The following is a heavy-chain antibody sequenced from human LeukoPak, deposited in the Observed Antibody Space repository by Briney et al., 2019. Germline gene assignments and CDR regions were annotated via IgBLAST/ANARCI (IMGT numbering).Heavy chain of an antibody. V-gene: IGHV4-59*08. CDR1: GGSISSYY. D-gene: IGHD5-18*01. CDR3: ARLEYSYGYSVDY. CDR2: IYYSGST. Sequence: SETLSLTCTVSGGSISSYYWSWIWQPPGKGLEWIGYIYYSGSTNYNPSLKSRVTISVDTSKNQFSLKLSSVTAADTAVYYCARLEYSYGYSVDYWGQGTLVTVSS. J-gene: IGHJ4*02.